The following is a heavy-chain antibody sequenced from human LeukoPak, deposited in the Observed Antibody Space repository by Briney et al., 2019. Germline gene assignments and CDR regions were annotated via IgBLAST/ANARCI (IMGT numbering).Heavy chain of an antibody. CDR2: IWYDGRHK. CDR1: GFSFSSYG. Sequence: GRSLRLSCAASGFSFSSYGMHWVRQAPGKGLEWVAVIWYDGRHKYYADSVKGRFTISRDNAKNTLYLQMNSLRAEDTAVYYCARDAVDTANAVWGQGTTVTVSS. V-gene: IGHV3-33*01. J-gene: IGHJ6*02. CDR3: ARDAVDTANAV. D-gene: IGHD5-18*01.